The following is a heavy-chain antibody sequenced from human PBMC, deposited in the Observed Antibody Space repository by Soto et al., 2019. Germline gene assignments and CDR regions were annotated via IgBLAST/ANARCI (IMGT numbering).Heavy chain of an antibody. V-gene: IGHV3-7*01. CDR2: IKEDGSEK. CDR1: KFTFSNYW. Sequence: GGSLRLSCVASKFTFSNYWMTWVRQAPGKGLEWVANIKEDGSEKYYVDSVKGRFTISRDNAKNSLYLQMNSLRAEDTAVYFCARVYFKYDYWGQGTLVTSPQ. J-gene: IGHJ4*02. CDR3: ARVYFKYDY. D-gene: IGHD3-10*01.